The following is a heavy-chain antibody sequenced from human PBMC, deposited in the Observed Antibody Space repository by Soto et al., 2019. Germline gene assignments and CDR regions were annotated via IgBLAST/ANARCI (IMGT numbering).Heavy chain of an antibody. Sequence: QVQLVQSGAEVKKPGSSVKVSCKTSGGTFSNYAISWVRQAPGQGLEWMGGIIPMFGTANYAQRFQGRVTISADESTSTADMELNSLRSEDTAVYYCARDLRSGNYYFYYGMDVWGQGTTVTVSS. CDR3: ARDLRSGNYYFYYGMDV. J-gene: IGHJ6*02. CDR2: IIPMFGTA. CDR1: GGTFSNYA. D-gene: IGHD3-10*02. V-gene: IGHV1-69*12.